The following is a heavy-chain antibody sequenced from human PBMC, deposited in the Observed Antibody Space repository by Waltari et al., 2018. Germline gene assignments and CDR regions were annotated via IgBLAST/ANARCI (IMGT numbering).Heavy chain of an antibody. Sequence: QVQLVQSGAEVKKPGASVKVSCKVSGYTLTELSMHLVRQAPGKGLEWMGGFDPEDGETIYAQKFQGRVTMTEDTSTDTAYMELSSLRSEDTAVYYCATPYDSSGYFLPSFDYWGQGTLVTVSS. CDR2: FDPEDGET. J-gene: IGHJ4*02. CDR3: ATPYDSSGYFLPSFDY. CDR1: GYTLTELS. V-gene: IGHV1-24*01. D-gene: IGHD3-22*01.